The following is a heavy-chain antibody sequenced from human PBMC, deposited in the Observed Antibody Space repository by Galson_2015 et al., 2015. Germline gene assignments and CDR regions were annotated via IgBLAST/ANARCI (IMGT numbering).Heavy chain of an antibody. Sequence: SLRLSCAASGFTVSSNYMSWVRQAPGKGLEWVSVIYSGGSTYYADSVKGRFTISRDNSKNTLYLQMNSLRAEDTAVYYCGRDYSSITIFGVVTGMDVWGKGTTVTVSS. V-gene: IGHV3-53*01. CDR1: GFTVSSNY. D-gene: IGHD3-3*01. CDR3: GRDYSSITIFGVVTGMDV. J-gene: IGHJ6*04. CDR2: IYSGGST.